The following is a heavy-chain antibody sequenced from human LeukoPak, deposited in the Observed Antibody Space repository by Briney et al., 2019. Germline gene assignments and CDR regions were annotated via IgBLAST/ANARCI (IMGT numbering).Heavy chain of an antibody. J-gene: IGHJ4*02. V-gene: IGHV3-21*01. CDR1: GFTLSSFT. CDR3: ARDVACGEYFDS. Sequence: GGSLRLSCAASGFTLSSFTMTWVRQAPGKGLEWVSSISPSSSYISYADSLKGRFTFSSDNTKNSVFLQMSSLRAEDTAFYYVARDVACGEYFDSWGQGTLVSVSS. D-gene: IGHD4-17*01. CDR2: ISPSSSYI.